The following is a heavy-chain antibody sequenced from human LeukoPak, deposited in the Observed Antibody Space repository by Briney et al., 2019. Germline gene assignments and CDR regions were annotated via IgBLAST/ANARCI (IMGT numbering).Heavy chain of an antibody. Sequence: PGGSLRLSCAASGFTFGSYAMTWVRQAPGKGLEWVSVISGIGVATYSADSVKGRFSLSRDNSKNTLYLQMNSLRAEDTAVYYCAKRAVTTFSSGFHYWGQGTLVTVSS. CDR3: AKRAVTTFSSGFHY. J-gene: IGHJ4*02. CDR1: GFTFGSYA. D-gene: IGHD4-17*01. V-gene: IGHV3-23*01. CDR2: ISGIGVAT.